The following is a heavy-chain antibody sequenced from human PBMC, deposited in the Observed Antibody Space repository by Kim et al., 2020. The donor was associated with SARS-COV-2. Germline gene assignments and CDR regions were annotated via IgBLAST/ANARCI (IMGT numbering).Heavy chain of an antibody. CDR1: GGSISSGGYY. CDR2: IYYSGST. CDR3: ARDSSNYYDSSGLHLDY. J-gene: IGHJ4*02. D-gene: IGHD3-22*01. Sequence: SETLSLTCTVSGGSISSGGYYWSWIRQHPGKGLEWIGYIYYSGSTYYNPSLKSRVTISVDTSKNQFSLKLSSVTAADTAVYYCARDSSNYYDSSGLHLDYWGQGTLVTVSS. V-gene: IGHV4-31*03.